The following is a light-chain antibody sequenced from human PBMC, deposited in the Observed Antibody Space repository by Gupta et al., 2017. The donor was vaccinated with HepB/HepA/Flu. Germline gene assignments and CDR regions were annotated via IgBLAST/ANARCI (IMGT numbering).Light chain of an antibody. Sequence: AIRMTPSPSSFSASTGDRVTITCRASQGISSYLAWYQKKPGKAPKLLIYAASTLQSGVPSRFSGSGSGTDFTLTISCLQSEDFATYYCQQYYSYPPSFGGGTKVEIK. V-gene: IGKV1-8*01. CDR3: QQYYSYPPS. J-gene: IGKJ4*01. CDR2: AAS. CDR1: QGISSY.